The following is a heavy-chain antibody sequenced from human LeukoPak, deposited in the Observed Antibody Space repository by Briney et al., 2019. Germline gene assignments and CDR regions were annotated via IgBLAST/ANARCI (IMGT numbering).Heavy chain of an antibody. CDR3: ARAYSDYVTAFDI. V-gene: IGHV3-21*01. D-gene: IGHD5-12*01. J-gene: IGHJ3*02. Sequence: PGGSLRLSCAASGFTFSIYSMSWVRQAPEKGLEWVSSIGRSSSYIYSEDSVKGRFTLSRDNAKNSLYLQMNSLRDEDTAVYYCARAYSDYVTAFDIWGQGTMVTVSS. CDR2: IGRSSSYI. CDR1: GFTFSIYS.